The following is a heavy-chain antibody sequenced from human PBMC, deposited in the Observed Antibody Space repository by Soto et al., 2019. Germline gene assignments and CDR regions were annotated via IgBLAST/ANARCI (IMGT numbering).Heavy chain of an antibody. J-gene: IGHJ4*02. D-gene: IGHD2-15*01. V-gene: IGHV4-39*01. CDR2: ISYSGST. CDR3: ARRPLGYCSGCSCYPETPFDY. Sequence: QLQLQESGPGLVKPSETLSLTCTVSGGSISSSRYYWGWIRQPPGKGLERIGSISYSGSTYYNPSFKIRVTTSVGTSTNQFSLKMSSVTAADTAVYYCARRPLGYCSGCSCYPETPFDYWGQGTLVTVSS. CDR1: GGSISSSRYY.